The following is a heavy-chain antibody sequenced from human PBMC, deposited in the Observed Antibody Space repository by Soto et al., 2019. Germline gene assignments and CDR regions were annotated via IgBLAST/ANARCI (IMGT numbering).Heavy chain of an antibody. V-gene: IGHV1-18*04. D-gene: IGHD6-19*01. CDR2: ISAYNGNT. J-gene: IGHJ5*02. CDR3: ARVAGTGWFDP. Sequence: GASVKVSCKASGYTFTGYYMHWVRQAPGQGLEWMGWISAYNGNTNYAQKLQGRVTMTTDTSTSTAYMELRSLRSDDTAVYYCARVAGTGWFDPWGQGTLVTVSS. CDR1: GYTFTGYY.